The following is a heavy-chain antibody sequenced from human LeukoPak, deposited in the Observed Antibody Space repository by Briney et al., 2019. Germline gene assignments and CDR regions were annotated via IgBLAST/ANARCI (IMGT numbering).Heavy chain of an antibody. CDR1: GFIFSGYW. V-gene: IGHV3-7*04. D-gene: IGHD6-13*01. CDR2: IKQDGSEK. Sequence: PGGSLRLSCAASGFIFSGYWMSWVRQAPGKGLEWVANIKQDGSEKYYVDSVKGRFTISRDSAKNSLYLQMNSLRAEDTAVYYCARVRYTSSWYYFDSWGQGTLVTVCS. CDR3: ARVRYTSSWYYFDS. J-gene: IGHJ4*02.